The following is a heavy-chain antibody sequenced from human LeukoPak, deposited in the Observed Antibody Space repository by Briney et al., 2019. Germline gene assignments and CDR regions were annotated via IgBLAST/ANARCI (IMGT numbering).Heavy chain of an antibody. V-gene: IGHV3-21*01. D-gene: IGHD2-2*01. J-gene: IGHJ5*02. CDR3: ARDLSPAAPNWFDP. CDR2: ISSSSSYI. Sequence: GGSLRLSGAASGFTFSSYSMNWVRQAPGKGLEWVSSISSSSSYIYYADSVKGRFTISRDNAKNSLYLQMHSLRAEDTAVYYCARDLSPAAPNWFDPWGQGTLVTVSS. CDR1: GFTFSSYS.